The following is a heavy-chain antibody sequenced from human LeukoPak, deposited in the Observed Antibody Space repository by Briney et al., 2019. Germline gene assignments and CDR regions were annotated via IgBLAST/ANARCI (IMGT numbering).Heavy chain of an antibody. D-gene: IGHD6-13*01. Sequence: GGSLKISCKGSGYSFTSYWIGWVRQMPGKGLEWMGIIYPGDSDTRYSPSFQGQVTISADKSISTAYLQWSSLKASDTAMYYCARQEAAAGTLIDYWGQGTLVTVSS. J-gene: IGHJ4*02. CDR3: ARQEAAAGTLIDY. CDR1: GYSFTSYW. CDR2: IYPGDSDT. V-gene: IGHV5-51*01.